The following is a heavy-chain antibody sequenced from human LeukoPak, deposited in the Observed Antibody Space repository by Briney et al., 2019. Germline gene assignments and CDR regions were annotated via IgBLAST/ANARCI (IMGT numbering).Heavy chain of an antibody. CDR2: IYYSGST. CDR3: ARFPSSTSWSDRNTYFDY. Sequence: SETLSLTCTVPGGSISSYYWSWIRQPPGKGLEWIGYIYYSGSTNYNPSLKSRVTISVDTSKNQFSLKLTSVTAADTAVYYCARFPSSTSWSDRNTYFDYWGQGTLVTVSS. V-gene: IGHV4-59*01. J-gene: IGHJ4*02. D-gene: IGHD2-2*01. CDR1: GGSISSYY.